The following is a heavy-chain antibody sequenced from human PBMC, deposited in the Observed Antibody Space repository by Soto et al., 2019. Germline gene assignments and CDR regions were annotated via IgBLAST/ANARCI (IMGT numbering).Heavy chain of an antibody. J-gene: IGHJ4*02. CDR3: ARCVYSGNSRHFDY. CDR1: GGSISSYD. Sequence: SSETLSLTCSVSGGSISSYDWSWIRQAPGKGLEWIGYISYSGSTNYNPSLKSRVTISVDTSKNQFSLRLSSVTAADTAVYYCARCVYSGNSRHFDYWGQGTPVTVS. D-gene: IGHD1-26*01. V-gene: IGHV4-59*08. CDR2: ISYSGST.